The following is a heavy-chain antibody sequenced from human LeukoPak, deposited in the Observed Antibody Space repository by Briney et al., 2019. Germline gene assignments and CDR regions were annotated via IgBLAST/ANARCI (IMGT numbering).Heavy chain of an antibody. CDR2: INSDGRRT. J-gene: IGHJ6*03. Sequence: GGSLRLSCAASGFTISDHWMHWVRQAPGKGLVWVSRINSDGRRTSYADSVKGRYTISRDNAKNTLYLQMNSLRPDDTAVYYCAREVEVVPATMGAYYYYYMDVWGKGTTVTVSS. CDR1: GFTISDHW. CDR3: AREVEVVPATMGAYYYYYMDV. V-gene: IGHV3-74*01. D-gene: IGHD2-2*01.